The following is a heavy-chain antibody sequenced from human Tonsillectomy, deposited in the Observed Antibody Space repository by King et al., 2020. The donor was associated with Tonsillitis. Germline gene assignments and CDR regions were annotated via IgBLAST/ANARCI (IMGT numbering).Heavy chain of an antibody. Sequence: VQLVESGGGLVQPGGSLRLSCAASGFTFSSYAMSWVRQAPGKGLEWVSAICGSGGRTYYADSVKGRFTISRDNSTNTLYLPMIRLRAEDTAVYYCAKGGMRMKLWVPAIENFYYWGQGTLVTVSS. CDR3: AKGGMRMKLWVPAIENFYY. D-gene: IGHD5-18*01. V-gene: IGHV3-23*04. CDR1: GFTFSSYA. CDR2: ICGSGGRT. J-gene: IGHJ4*02.